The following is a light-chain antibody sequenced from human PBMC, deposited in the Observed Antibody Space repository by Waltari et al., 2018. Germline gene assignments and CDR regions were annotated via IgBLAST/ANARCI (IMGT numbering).Light chain of an antibody. J-gene: IGKJ1*01. CDR2: AAS. Sequence: IVLKQSPGTLSLSPGERATLSCRASQTISSSCLAWYQQKPGQAPRLLIYAASRRATGIPDRFSGSGSGTDFTLTISRLEPEDFAVFYCQQYGSSPKTFGQGTKVEIK. CDR3: QQYGSSPKT. V-gene: IGKV3-20*01. CDR1: QTISSSC.